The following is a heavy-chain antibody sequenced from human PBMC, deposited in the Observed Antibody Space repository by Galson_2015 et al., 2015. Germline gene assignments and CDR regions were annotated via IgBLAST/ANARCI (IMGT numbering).Heavy chain of an antibody. CDR3: AREKYSYLILDVLDL. CDR2: IAADGSRI. D-gene: IGHD5-18*01. Sequence: SLRLSCAASGFTFSGHSMNWVRQAPGKGLEWVSSIAADGSRILYRDSMKGRITISRDNTKNSLYLQMNSLRGEDTAVYYCAREKYSYLILDVLDLWGQGTMVTVSS. J-gene: IGHJ3*01. V-gene: IGHV3-21*01. CDR1: GFTFSGHS.